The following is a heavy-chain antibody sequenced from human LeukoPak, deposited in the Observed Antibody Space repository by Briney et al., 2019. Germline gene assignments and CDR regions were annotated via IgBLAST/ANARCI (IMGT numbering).Heavy chain of an antibody. CDR3: AREIAAAEGSNWFDP. CDR1: GYTFTSYG. D-gene: IGHD6-13*01. J-gene: IGHJ5*02. CDR2: LSAYNGNT. V-gene: IGHV1-18*01. Sequence: GASVKVSCKASGYTFTSYGISWVRQAPGQGLEWMGWLSAYNGNTNYAQKLQGRVTIITDTSTSTAYMELRSLRSDDTAVYYCAREIAAAEGSNWFDPWGQGTLVTVSS.